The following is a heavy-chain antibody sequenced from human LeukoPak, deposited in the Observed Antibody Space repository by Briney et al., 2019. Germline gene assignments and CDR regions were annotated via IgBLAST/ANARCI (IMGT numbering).Heavy chain of an antibody. V-gene: IGHV4-39*01. CDR2: IYYSGST. Sequence: SETLSLTCTVSGGSISSSSYYWGWIRQPPGKGLEWIGGIYYSGSTYYNPSLKSRVTISVDTSKTQFSLKLSSVTAADTAVYYCARLWVMITFGGVIVGGPFDYWGQGTLVTVSS. CDR3: ARLWVMITFGGVIVGGPFDY. J-gene: IGHJ4*02. D-gene: IGHD3-16*02. CDR1: GGSISSSSYY.